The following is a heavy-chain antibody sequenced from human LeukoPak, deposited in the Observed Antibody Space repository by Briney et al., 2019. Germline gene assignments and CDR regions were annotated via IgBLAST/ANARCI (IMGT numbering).Heavy chain of an antibody. D-gene: IGHD3-10*02. Sequence: GGSLRLSCAASGFTFSDYAMHWVRQAPGKELEYVSAISSNGGSIHYANSVKGRFTISRDNSKNTLYLQMDSLRAEDTAVYYCAELGITMIGGVWGKGTTVTISS. J-gene: IGHJ6*04. CDR1: GFTFSDYA. V-gene: IGHV3-64*01. CDR2: ISSNGGSI. CDR3: AELGITMIGGV.